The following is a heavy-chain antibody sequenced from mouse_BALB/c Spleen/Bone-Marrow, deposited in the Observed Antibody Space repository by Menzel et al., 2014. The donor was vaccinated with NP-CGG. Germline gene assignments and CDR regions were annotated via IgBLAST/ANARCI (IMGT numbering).Heavy chain of an antibody. D-gene: IGHD1-2*01. J-gene: IGHJ3*01. CDR1: GFDFSRYW. CDR3: AKNYYYGYVAY. V-gene: IGHV4-1*02. Sequence: EVMLVESGGGLVQPGGSLKLSCAASGFDFSRYWMTWVRQAPGKGLEWIGEINPASSTINYTPSLKDKFIISRDNAKNTLYLQMGKVRSEDTALYYCAKNYYYGYVAYWGQGALDTVSA. CDR2: INPASSTI.